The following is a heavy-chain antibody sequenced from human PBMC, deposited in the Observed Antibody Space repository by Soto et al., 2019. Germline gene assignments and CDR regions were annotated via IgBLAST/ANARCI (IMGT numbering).Heavy chain of an antibody. D-gene: IGHD5-12*01. V-gene: IGHV4-4*07. CDR1: GGSINTFY. CDR2: IFSSGST. Sequence: SEALALTCAVSGGSINTFYWSWVRQPAGKGLEWIGRIFSSGSTSFNPSLESRVAMSVDTSKNHFSLNLSSVTAADMAVYYCAREGSYSAYNFAHGIQLWSFDFWGQGALVTVPQ. J-gene: IGHJ4*02. CDR3: AREGSYSAYNFAHGIQLWSFDF.